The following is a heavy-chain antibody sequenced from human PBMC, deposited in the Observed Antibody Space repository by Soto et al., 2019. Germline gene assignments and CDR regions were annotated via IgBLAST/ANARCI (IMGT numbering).Heavy chain of an antibody. J-gene: IGHJ4*02. Sequence: QVQLVQSGTEVKKPGASLNVSCKASGYSFGTSCISWVRQAPGQGLEWMGWISAYNGNTNYEQKLQDRVTMTTDTSTNTAYLELRSLRSDDTAVYYWARAGQYYDSSGYANWGQGTLVTVSS. V-gene: IGHV1-18*01. D-gene: IGHD3-22*01. CDR3: ARAGQYYDSSGYAN. CDR2: ISAYNGNT. CDR1: GYSFGTSC.